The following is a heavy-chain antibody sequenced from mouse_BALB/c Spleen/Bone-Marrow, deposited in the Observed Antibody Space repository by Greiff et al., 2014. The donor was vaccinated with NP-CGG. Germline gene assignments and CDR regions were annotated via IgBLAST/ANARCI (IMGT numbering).Heavy chain of an antibody. CDR2: ISDGGSYT. D-gene: IGHD2-14*01. Sequence: VQLKESGGGLVKPGGSLKLSCAASGFIFSDYYMYWVRQTPEKRLEWVATISDGGSYTSYPDSVKGRFTVSRDNAKNNLYLQVSSLKSEDTAFYYCARTYRPYALDYWGQGSSVTVSS. J-gene: IGHJ4*01. CDR1: GFIFSDYY. V-gene: IGHV5-4*02. CDR3: ARTYRPYALDY.